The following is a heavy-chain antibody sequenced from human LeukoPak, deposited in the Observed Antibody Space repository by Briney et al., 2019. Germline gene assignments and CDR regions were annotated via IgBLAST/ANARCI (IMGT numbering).Heavy chain of an antibody. CDR1: GGSISSYY. J-gene: IGHJ2*01. D-gene: IGHD6-19*01. CDR3: ARALSAVAGPPYWYFDL. Sequence: PSETLSLTCTVSGGSISSYYWSWIRQPPGKGLEWIGYIYYSGSTNYNPSLESRVTISVDTSKNQFSLKLSSVTAADTAVYYCARALSAVAGPPYWYFDLWGRGTLVTVSS. CDR2: IYYSGST. V-gene: IGHV4-59*01.